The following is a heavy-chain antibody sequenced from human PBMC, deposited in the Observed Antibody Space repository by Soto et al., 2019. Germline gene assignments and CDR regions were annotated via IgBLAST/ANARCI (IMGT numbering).Heavy chain of an antibody. CDR2: TSYDGRNN. Sequence: GGSLRLSCAVSGSIFSSYGMHWVRQAPGKGLEWVAVTSYDGRNNNYADSVRGRFTISRDNSKSTLYLQMNSLRSEDTAVYYCARGLGSSWYGRSANWFDPWGQGTLVTVSS. D-gene: IGHD6-13*01. CDR1: GSIFSSYG. V-gene: IGHV3-30*03. J-gene: IGHJ5*02. CDR3: ARGLGSSWYGRSANWFDP.